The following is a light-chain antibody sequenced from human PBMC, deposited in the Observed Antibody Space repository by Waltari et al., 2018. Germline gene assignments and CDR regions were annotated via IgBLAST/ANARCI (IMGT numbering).Light chain of an antibody. CDR3: QTWGTGFVV. CDR1: RGHSDYS. V-gene: IGLV4-69*01. CDR2: LDSDGSH. Sequence: QLALTQSPSASASLGASVKLTCTLSRGHSDYSIAWHQQQPEKGPRYLMKLDSDGSHTMGDGIPHRFSGSSSGAERYLTISSLQYEDEADYYCQTWGTGFVVFGGGTKLTVL. J-gene: IGLJ2*01.